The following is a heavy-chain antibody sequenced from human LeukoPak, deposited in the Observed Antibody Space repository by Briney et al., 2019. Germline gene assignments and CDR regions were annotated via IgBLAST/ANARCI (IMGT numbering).Heavy chain of an antibody. J-gene: IGHJ4*02. D-gene: IGHD5-24*01. V-gene: IGHV3-43D*04. CDR1: GFTFGDYA. CDR3: AKDRSSRDGYNLIDY. CDR2: ISWDGGST. Sequence: GGSLRLSCAASGFTFGDYAMHWVRQAPGKGLEWVSLISWDGGSTYYADSVKGRFTISRDNSKNSLYLRMNSLRAEDTALYYCAKDRSSRDGYNLIDYWGQGTLVTVSS.